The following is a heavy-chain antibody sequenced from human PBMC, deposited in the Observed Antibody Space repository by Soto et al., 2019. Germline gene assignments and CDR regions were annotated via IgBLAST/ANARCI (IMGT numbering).Heavy chain of an antibody. J-gene: IGHJ4*02. CDR2: FDPEDGET. CDR1: GYTLTELS. V-gene: IGHV1-24*01. Sequence: SVKFSCKVSGYTLTELSMHCVRQARGKGLEWMGGFDPEDGETIYAQKFQGRVTMTEDTSTDTAYMELSSLRSEDTAVYYCAKTPNYDILTGYHRPFDYWGQGTLVTVSS. D-gene: IGHD3-9*01. CDR3: AKTPNYDILTGYHRPFDY.